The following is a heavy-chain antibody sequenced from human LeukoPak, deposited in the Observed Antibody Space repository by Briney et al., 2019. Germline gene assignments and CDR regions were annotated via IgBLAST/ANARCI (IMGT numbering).Heavy chain of an antibody. D-gene: IGHD1-14*01. J-gene: IGHJ5*02. CDR1: GFTFIDYS. V-gene: IGHV3-30*03. Sequence: PGGSLRLSCAASGFTFIDYSMHWVRQAPGKGLEWVAVISYDGSNKYYADSVKGRFTISRDNSKNTLYLQMNSLRAEDMAVYFCARDPSGKFRTLGSNWFDPWGQGTLVTVSS. CDR2: ISYDGSNK. CDR3: ARDPSGKFRTLGSNWFDP.